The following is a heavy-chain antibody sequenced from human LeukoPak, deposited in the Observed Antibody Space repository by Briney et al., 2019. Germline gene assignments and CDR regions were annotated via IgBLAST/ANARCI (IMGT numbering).Heavy chain of an antibody. D-gene: IGHD2-15*01. CDR1: GGSISSHY. J-gene: IGHJ6*03. CDR3: ARDERQYSCQVNYYFYMDV. Sequence: SETLSLTCTVSGGSISSHYWSWIRQPPGKGLEWIGYIYYSGSTNYNPSLKSRLSISLDTSKNQFSLKLTSVTAADAAVYYCARDERQYSCQVNYYFYMDVWGKGTTVTVSS. CDR2: IYYSGST. V-gene: IGHV4-59*11.